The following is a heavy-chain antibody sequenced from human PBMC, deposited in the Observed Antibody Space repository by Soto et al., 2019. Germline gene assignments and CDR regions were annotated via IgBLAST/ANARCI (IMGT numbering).Heavy chain of an antibody. J-gene: IGHJ4*02. CDR3: AHRGYDYGSGHFDY. V-gene: IGHV2-5*02. CDR1: GFSLSTSGVG. D-gene: IGHD3-10*01. Sequence: QITLKESGPTLVKPTQTLTLTCTFSGFSLSTSGVGVGWIRQPPGKALEWLALIYWDDDKRYSPSLKSRLTTTKDTSKNQVVATMTNMDPVDTATYYCAHRGYDYGSGHFDYWGQGTLVTVSS. CDR2: IYWDDDK.